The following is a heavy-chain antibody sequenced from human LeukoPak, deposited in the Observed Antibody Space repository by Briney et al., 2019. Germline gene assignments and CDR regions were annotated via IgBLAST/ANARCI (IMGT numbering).Heavy chain of an antibody. J-gene: IGHJ4*02. Sequence: ASVKVSCKASGYTFTAYYMHWARQAPGQGFEWMGWINPNTGDRNYAQKFQGRVTITADTSTDTAYMELSSLRSEDTAVYYCATEFRIAARPGGDYWGQGTLVTVSS. CDR1: GYTFTAYY. CDR3: ATEFRIAARPGGDY. D-gene: IGHD6-6*01. V-gene: IGHV1-2*02. CDR2: INPNTGDR.